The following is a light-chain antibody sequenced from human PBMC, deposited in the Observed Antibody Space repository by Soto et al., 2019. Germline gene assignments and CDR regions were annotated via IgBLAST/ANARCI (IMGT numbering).Light chain of an antibody. J-gene: IGLJ2*01. V-gene: IGLV2-14*01. CDR3: TSYTSITTGV. CDR1: SSDVGGYNY. Sequence: QSALTQPASVSGSPGQSITISCTGTSSDVGGYNYVSWYQQHPGKAPKLLIYEVSHRPSGVSNRFSGSKSANTASLTISGLPAEDEADYYCTSYTSITTGVFGGGTKLTVL. CDR2: EVS.